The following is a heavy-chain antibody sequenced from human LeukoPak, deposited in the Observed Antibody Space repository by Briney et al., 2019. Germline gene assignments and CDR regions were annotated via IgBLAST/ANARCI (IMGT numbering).Heavy chain of an antibody. Sequence: ASVKVSCKASGYTFTSYAMHWVRQAPGQRLEWMGWINAGNGNTKYSQKFQGRVTITRDTSASTAYMELSSLRSEDTAVYYCARETVSGYDYSRFDPWGQGTLVTVSS. J-gene: IGHJ5*02. CDR2: INAGNGNT. CDR1: GYTFTSYA. D-gene: IGHD5-12*01. CDR3: ARETVSGYDYSRFDP. V-gene: IGHV1-3*01.